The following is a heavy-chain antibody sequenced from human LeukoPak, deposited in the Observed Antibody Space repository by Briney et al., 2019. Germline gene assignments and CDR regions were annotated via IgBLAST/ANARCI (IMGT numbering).Heavy chain of an antibody. V-gene: IGHV3-23*01. CDR2: ISGSGGST. CDR3: AKGDRGVITARPFDY. D-gene: IGHD3-10*01. CDR1: GFTFSSYG. J-gene: IGHJ4*02. Sequence: GGTLRLSCAASGFTFSSYGMSWVRQAPGKGLKWVSAISGSGGSTYYADSVKGRFTISRDNSKNTLYLQMNSLRAEDTAVYYCAKGDRGVITARPFDYWGQGTLVTVSS.